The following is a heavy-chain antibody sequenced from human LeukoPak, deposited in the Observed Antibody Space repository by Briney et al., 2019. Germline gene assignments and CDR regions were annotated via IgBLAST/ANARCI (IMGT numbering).Heavy chain of an antibody. CDR1: GGSLSPYY. CDR2: INQSGST. Sequence: SETLSLTCSVSGGSLSPYYWSWIRQPPGGGLEWRGEINQSGSTNYNPSLKSRVTISVEKFKNQFSLEVTSVTAADTAIYYCATLGGLYYESHGYPDFDHWGQGTLVTVSS. J-gene: IGHJ4*02. D-gene: IGHD3-22*01. V-gene: IGHV4-34*01. CDR3: ATLGGLYYESHGYPDFDH.